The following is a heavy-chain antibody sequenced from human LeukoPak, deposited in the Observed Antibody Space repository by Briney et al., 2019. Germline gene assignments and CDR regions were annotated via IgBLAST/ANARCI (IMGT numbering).Heavy chain of an antibody. Sequence: GGSLRLSCVASGFSFDDYAMHWVRQAPGKGLEWVSGVSWVGNNIGYADSVKGRFTISRDNAKNSLYLQMNSLRAEDTALYYCGKSTVGRYNYYMDVWGKGTTVTVSS. D-gene: IGHD3-10*01. CDR3: GKSTVGRYNYYMDV. V-gene: IGHV3-9*01. J-gene: IGHJ6*03. CDR1: GFSFDDYA. CDR2: VSWVGNNI.